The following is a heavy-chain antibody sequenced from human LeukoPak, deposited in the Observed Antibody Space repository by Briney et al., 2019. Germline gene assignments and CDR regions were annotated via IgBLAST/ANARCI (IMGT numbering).Heavy chain of an antibody. Sequence: GSLRLSCAASGFTFSSYWMSWVRQAPGKGLEWVANIKQDEGEKYYVDSLKGRFTISRDNAKNSLYLQMNSLRAEDTAVYYCARDKIEGPTKLDYWGQGILVTVSS. CDR1: GFTFSSYW. V-gene: IGHV3-7*01. D-gene: IGHD1-1*01. CDR2: IKQDEGEK. J-gene: IGHJ4*02. CDR3: ARDKIEGPTKLDY.